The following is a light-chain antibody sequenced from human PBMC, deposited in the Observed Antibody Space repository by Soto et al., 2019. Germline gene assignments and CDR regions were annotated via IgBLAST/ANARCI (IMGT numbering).Light chain of an antibody. J-gene: IGKJ4*01. CDR2: GAS. V-gene: IGKV3-15*01. Sequence: EIVMTQSPATLSVSPGERATLSCRASQSVSSNLAWYQQKPGQAPRLLIYGASTRATGIPIRFSGSGSGTEINFTISSSWSEAFAVDDYQEHHNRDRLTFGEGTKVEIK. CDR1: QSVSSN. CDR3: QEHHNRDRLT.